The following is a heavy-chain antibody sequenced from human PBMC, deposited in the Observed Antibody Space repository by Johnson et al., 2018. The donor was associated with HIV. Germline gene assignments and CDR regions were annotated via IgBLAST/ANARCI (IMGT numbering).Heavy chain of an antibody. D-gene: IGHD6-13*01. CDR3: AGQGVTSIAPTGTGAFDV. Sequence: VQLVESGGGEVRPGGSLRLSCAASGFSFDDYGMSWVRQAAGKGLEWVSGINWNGGTTSYEDSVKGRFTTSRDNANNSLYLQMNSLRAEDTAVYYCAGQGVTSIAPTGTGAFDVWGHGTMVTVSS. CDR2: INWNGGTT. CDR1: GFSFDDYG. V-gene: IGHV3-20*04. J-gene: IGHJ3*01.